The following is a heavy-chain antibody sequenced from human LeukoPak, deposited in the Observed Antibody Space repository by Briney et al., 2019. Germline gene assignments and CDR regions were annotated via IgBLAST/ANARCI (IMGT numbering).Heavy chain of an antibody. J-gene: IGHJ6*02. V-gene: IGHV3-9*01. D-gene: IGHD1-26*01. CDR2: ISWNSGSI. CDR3: AKDRGRSHSYGMDV. CDR1: GFTFDDYA. Sequence: GRSLRLSCAASGFTFDDYAMHWVRQAPGKGLEWVSGISWNSGSIGYADSVKGRFTISRDNAKNSLYLQMNSLRAEDTALYYCAKDRGRSHSYGMDVWGQGTTVTVSS.